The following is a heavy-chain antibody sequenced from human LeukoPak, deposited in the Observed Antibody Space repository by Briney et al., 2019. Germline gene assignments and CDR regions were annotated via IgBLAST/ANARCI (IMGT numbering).Heavy chain of an antibody. D-gene: IGHD3/OR15-3a*01. CDR1: GFSFGNYA. Sequence: GGSLRLSRAVSGFSFGNYAMHWVRQAPGKGLEWVSGINWNGGSTGYVDSVKGRFTISRDNAKNSLYLQMNSLRTDDTAVYYCTKVGLGNLLDDWGQGTLVTVSS. CDR3: TKVGLGNLLDD. J-gene: IGHJ4*02. CDR2: INWNGGST. V-gene: IGHV3-20*04.